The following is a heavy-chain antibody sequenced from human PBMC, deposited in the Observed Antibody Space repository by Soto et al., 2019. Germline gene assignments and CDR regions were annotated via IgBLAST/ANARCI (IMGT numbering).Heavy chain of an antibody. CDR3: AKGEGFLVPAAGSYYFDY. D-gene: IGHD2-2*01. J-gene: IGHJ4*02. Sequence: GGSLRLSCAASGFTFSSYGMHWVRQAPGKGLEWVAVISYDGSNKYYADSVKGRFTISRDNSKNTLYLQMNSLRAEDTAVYYCAKGEGFLVPAAGSYYFDYWGQGTLVTVSS. CDR2: ISYDGSNK. V-gene: IGHV3-30*18. CDR1: GFTFSSYG.